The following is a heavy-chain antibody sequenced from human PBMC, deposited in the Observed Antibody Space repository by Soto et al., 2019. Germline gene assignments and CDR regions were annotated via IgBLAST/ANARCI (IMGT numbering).Heavy chain of an antibody. CDR2: IISIFGTA. D-gene: IGHD1-26*01. CDR3: ASHSGSSPEGRYYYGMDV. Sequence: QVQLVQSGDEVKKPGSSVKVSCKASGGTFSSYAISWVRQAPGQGLQWMGGIISIFGTADYAQKFQGRVTITADESTSTAYMELSSLRSEDTAVYYCASHSGSSPEGRYYYGMDVWGQGTTVTVSS. CDR1: GGTFSSYA. V-gene: IGHV1-69*12. J-gene: IGHJ6*02.